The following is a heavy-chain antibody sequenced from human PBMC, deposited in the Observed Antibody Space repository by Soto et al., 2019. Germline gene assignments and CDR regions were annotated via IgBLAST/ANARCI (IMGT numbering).Heavy chain of an antibody. Sequence: PSETLSVTCTVSGGSLSSSSYYWGWLRQPPGKGLEWIGSIYYSGSTYYNPSLKSRVTISVDTSKNQFSLKLSSVTAADTAVYYCARQQWLVGEYYLDYSGQGTLVTVSS. V-gene: IGHV4-39*01. CDR3: ARQQWLVGEYYLDY. D-gene: IGHD6-19*01. J-gene: IGHJ4*02. CDR2: IYYSGST. CDR1: GGSLSSSSYY.